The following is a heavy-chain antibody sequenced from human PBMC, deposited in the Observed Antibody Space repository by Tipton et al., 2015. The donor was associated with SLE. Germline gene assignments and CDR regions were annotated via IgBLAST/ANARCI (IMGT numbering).Heavy chain of an antibody. Sequence: TLSLTCTVSGGSISSSSYYWGWIRQPPGKGLEWIGSIYYSGSTYYNPSLKSRVTISVDTSKNQFSLKLSSVTAADTAVYYCARGAGGADYWGQGTLVTVSS. CDR1: GGSISSSSYY. CDR2: IYYSGST. J-gene: IGHJ4*02. D-gene: IGHD3-10*01. CDR3: ARGAGGADY. V-gene: IGHV4-39*07.